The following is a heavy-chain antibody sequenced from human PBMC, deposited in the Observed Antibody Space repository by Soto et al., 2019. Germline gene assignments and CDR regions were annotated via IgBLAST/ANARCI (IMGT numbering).Heavy chain of an antibody. CDR2: ISYDGDNK. Sequence: PRGSLRLGCEASVFMVNDYGMHWVRQAPGKGLDWVAVISYDGDNKYYAQSVKGRFTISRDNSKNTLFLHMDSLRHVDTAVYHCVKGDLDTAVVNSPDAFDFWGQGTMVTVSS. CDR3: VKGDLDTAVVNSPDAFDF. D-gene: IGHD5-18*01. V-gene: IGHV3-30*02. J-gene: IGHJ3*01. CDR1: VFMVNDYG.